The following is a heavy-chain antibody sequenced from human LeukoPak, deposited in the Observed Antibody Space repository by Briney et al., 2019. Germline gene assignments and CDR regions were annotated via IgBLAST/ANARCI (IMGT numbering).Heavy chain of an antibody. J-gene: IGHJ3*02. V-gene: IGHV1-46*01. CDR1: GYTLTSYS. CDR2: INPSLGTT. Sequence: ASVKASCKASGYTLTSYSMNWVRQAPGQGLEWMGVINPSLGTTSYAQDFQGRVTVTRDTSTNTVYMALSSLRYEDTAVYFCARPLNQWEAFDIWGQGTMVTVSS. D-gene: IGHD1-26*01. CDR3: ARPLNQWEAFDI.